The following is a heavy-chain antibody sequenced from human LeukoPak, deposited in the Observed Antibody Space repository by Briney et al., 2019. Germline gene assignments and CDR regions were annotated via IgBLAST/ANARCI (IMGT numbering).Heavy chain of an antibody. CDR1: GGTFSSYT. CDR3: AREFDFWSGYLDY. J-gene: IGHJ4*02. V-gene: IGHV1-69*04. Sequence: KLGSSGKVSCKASGGTFSSYTISWGRQAPGQGLEWVGRIIPILGIANYAQKFQGRVTITADKSTSTAYMELSSLRSEDTAVYYCAREFDFWSGYLDYWGQGTLVTVSS. D-gene: IGHD3-3*01. CDR2: IIPILGIA.